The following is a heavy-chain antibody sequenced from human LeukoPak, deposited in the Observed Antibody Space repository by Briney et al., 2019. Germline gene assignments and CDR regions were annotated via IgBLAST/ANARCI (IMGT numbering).Heavy chain of an antibody. Sequence: GGSLRLSCAASGFTFSSYAMSWVRQAPGKGLEWVSAISGSGGSTYYADSVKGRFTISRDNSKNTLYLQMNSLRAEDTAVYYCARDSSPAAGPLNWFDPWGQGTLVTVSS. J-gene: IGHJ5*02. CDR2: ISGSGGST. CDR1: GFTFSSYA. CDR3: ARDSSPAAGPLNWFDP. D-gene: IGHD6-13*01. V-gene: IGHV3-23*01.